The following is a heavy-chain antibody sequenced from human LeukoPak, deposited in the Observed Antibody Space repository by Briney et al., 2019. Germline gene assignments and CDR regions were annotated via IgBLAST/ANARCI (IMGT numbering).Heavy chain of an antibody. CDR2: ITNNGGTT. CDR3: ARDRGSGGEIYEVPWY. Sequence: GGSLRLSCAASGFTFSSYAMNWVRQAPGKGLEWVSLITNNGGTTYYADSVKGRFTISRDNSKNTLYLQMNSLRAEDTAVYYCARDRGSGGEIYEVPWYWGQGTLVTVSS. J-gene: IGHJ4*02. CDR1: GFTFSSYA. V-gene: IGHV3-23*01. D-gene: IGHD3-10*01.